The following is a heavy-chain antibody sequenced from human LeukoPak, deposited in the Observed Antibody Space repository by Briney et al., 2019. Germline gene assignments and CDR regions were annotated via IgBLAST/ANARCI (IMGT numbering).Heavy chain of an antibody. D-gene: IGHD5-12*01. CDR3: ARDRRPNGYDGIFDY. V-gene: IGHV3-48*01. CDR2: ISSSSSTI. CDR1: GFTFSTYG. J-gene: IGHJ4*02. Sequence: GRSLRLSCTASGFTFSTYGMNWVRQAPGKGLEWVSYISSSSSTIHYADSVKGRFTVFRDYAKNSLYLRMNTLRAEDTAVYYCARDRRPNGYDGIFDYWGQGTLVTVSS.